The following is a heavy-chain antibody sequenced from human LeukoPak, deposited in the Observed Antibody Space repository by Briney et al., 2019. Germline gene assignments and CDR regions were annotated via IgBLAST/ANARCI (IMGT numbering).Heavy chain of an antibody. D-gene: IGHD1-26*01. CDR3: TKGRSIVGATRVDY. J-gene: IGHJ4*02. V-gene: IGHV3-23*01. CDR1: GFTFSSYA. CDR2: ISGSGGST. Sequence: GGSLRLSCAASGFTFSSYAMSWVRQAPGKGLEWVSAISGSGGSTYYADSVKGRFTISRDNSKNTLYLQMNSLRAEDTAVYYCTKGRSIVGATRVDYWGQGTLVTVSS.